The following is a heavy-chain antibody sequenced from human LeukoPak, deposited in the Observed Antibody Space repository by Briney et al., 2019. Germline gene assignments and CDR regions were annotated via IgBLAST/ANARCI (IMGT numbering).Heavy chain of an antibody. V-gene: IGHV3-43D*03. D-gene: IGHD5-24*01. CDR2: ISWDGGST. CDR1: GFTFDDYA. CDR3: AKSSRDGYPQGD. J-gene: IGHJ4*02. Sequence: GGSLRLSCAASGFTFDDYAMHWVRQAPGKGLEWVSLISWDGGSTYYADSVKSRFTISRDNSKNSLYLQMNSLRAEDTALYYCAKSSRDGYPQGDWGQGTLVTVSS.